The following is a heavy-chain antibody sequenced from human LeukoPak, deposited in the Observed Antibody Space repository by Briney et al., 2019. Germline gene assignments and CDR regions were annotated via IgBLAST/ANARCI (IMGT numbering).Heavy chain of an antibody. V-gene: IGHV1-69*06. D-gene: IGHD2-15*01. J-gene: IGHJ4*02. CDR1: GGTFSSYA. Sequence: SVKVSCKASGGTFSSYAISWVRQAPEQGLEWMGGIIPIFGTANYAQKFQGRVTITADKSTSTAYMELSSLRSEDTAVYYCASGEIYSYYFDYWGQGTLVTVSS. CDR3: ASGEIYSYYFDY. CDR2: IIPIFGTA.